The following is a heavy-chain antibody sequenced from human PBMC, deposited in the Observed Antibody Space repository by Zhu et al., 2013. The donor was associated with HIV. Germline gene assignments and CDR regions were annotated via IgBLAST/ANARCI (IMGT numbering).Heavy chain of an antibody. CDR1: GYTFTGYY. D-gene: IGHD2-2*03. CDR3: ARGSGYCTSTRCSAEYFQD. Sequence: QVQLVQSGAEVKKPGASVKVSCKASGYTFTGYYMHWVRQAPGQGLEWMGWINPNSGGTNYAQKFQGRVTISADESTSTAYMEVSSLRSEDTAVYYCARGSGYCTSTRCSAEYFQDWGQGTLVTVSS. V-gene: IGHV1-2*02. J-gene: IGHJ1*01. CDR2: INPNSGGT.